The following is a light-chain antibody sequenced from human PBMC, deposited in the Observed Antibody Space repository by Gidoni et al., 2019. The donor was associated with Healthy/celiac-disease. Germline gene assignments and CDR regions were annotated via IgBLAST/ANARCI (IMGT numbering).Light chain of an antibody. CDR1: QSLLHSNGYNY. CDR2: LGS. CDR3: MQALQTPLT. V-gene: IGKV2-28*01. Sequence: DIVMTQSLLSLPVTPGEPASISCRSSQSLLHSNGYNYLDWYLQKPGQSPQLLIYLGSNRASGVPDRFSGSGSGTDFTLKISRVGAEDVGVYYCMQALQTPLTFGGGTKVEIK. J-gene: IGKJ4*01.